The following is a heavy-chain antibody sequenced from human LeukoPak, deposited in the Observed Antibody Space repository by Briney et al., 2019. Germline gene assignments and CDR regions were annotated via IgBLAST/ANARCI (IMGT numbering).Heavy chain of an antibody. CDR1: GFTFSSYG. V-gene: IGHV3-33*01. Sequence: GGSLRLSCAASGFTFSSYGMYWVRQAPGKGPEWVAVIWYDGSNKYYADSVKGRFTISRDNSKNTLYLQMNSLRAEDTAGYYCARDLLSRKGYWGQGTLVTGSS. CDR3: ARDLLSRKGY. J-gene: IGHJ4*02. CDR2: IWYDGSNK. D-gene: IGHD1-14*01.